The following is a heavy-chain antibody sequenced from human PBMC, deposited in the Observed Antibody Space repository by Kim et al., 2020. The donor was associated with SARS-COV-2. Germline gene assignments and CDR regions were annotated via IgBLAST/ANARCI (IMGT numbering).Heavy chain of an antibody. CDR3: ARHIGSNRKGDWFDP. J-gene: IGHJ5*02. V-gene: IGHV4-39*01. Sequence: SETLSLTCTVSGGSISTYYYYWGWIRQPPGKGLEWIGTIYYSGSAYYNPSLKSRVIISVDTSKNQFSLKLSSVTAADTAVYYCARHIGSNRKGDWFDPWGQGTLVTVSS. D-gene: IGHD3-16*01. CDR2: IYYSGSA. CDR1: GGSISTYYYY.